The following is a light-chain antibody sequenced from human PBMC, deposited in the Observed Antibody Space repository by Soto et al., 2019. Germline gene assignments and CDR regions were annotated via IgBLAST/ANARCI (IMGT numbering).Light chain of an antibody. J-gene: IGKJ1*01. CDR1: QSVGGD. CDR3: HHYSNWPWT. CDR2: GAS. V-gene: IGKV3-15*01. Sequence: EIVMTQSPATLSVSPGERATLSCRASQSVGGDLAWYQQKPGQPPRLLTYGASARATGIPARFSGSGSGTEFTLTISSLQSEDFAVYYCHHYSNWPWTFGQGTKVDIK.